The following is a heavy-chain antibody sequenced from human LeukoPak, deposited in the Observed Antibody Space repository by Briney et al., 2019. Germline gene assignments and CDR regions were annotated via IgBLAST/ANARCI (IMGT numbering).Heavy chain of an antibody. J-gene: IGHJ4*02. CDR1: GFTFSTYA. V-gene: IGHV3-23*01. Sequence: GGSLRLSCAASGFTFSTYAMSWIRQAPGKGLEWVSAISGSGGSTYYADSVKDRFTISRDNYKNTLYLQMNSLRAEDTSIYFCAKALEQETVIALDSWGQGTLVTVSS. CDR3: AKALEQETVIALDS. D-gene: IGHD6-13*01. CDR2: ISGSGGST.